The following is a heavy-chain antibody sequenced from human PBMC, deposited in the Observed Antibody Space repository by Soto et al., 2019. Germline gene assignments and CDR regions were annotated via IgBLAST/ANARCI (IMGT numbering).Heavy chain of an antibody. J-gene: IGHJ4*02. Sequence: PGGSLRLSCAASGFTFSSYAMHWVRQAPGKGLEWVAVISYDGSNKYYADSVKGRFTISRDNSKNTLYLQMNSLRAGDTAVYYCARDVGMITFGGVIGNRFDYWGQGTLVTVSS. CDR3: ARDVGMITFGGVIGNRFDY. CDR1: GFTFSSYA. CDR2: ISYDGSNK. D-gene: IGHD3-16*02. V-gene: IGHV3-30-3*01.